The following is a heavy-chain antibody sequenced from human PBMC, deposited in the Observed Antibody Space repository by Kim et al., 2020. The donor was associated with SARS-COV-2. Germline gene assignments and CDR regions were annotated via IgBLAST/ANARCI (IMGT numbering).Heavy chain of an antibody. Sequence: ADSVKGRFTISRDNSKNTLYLQMNSLRAEDTAVYYCAKDPDWSPRYYFDYWGQGTLVTVSS. J-gene: IGHJ4*02. CDR3: AKDPDWSPRYYFDY. V-gene: IGHV3-30*02. D-gene: IGHD3-9*01.